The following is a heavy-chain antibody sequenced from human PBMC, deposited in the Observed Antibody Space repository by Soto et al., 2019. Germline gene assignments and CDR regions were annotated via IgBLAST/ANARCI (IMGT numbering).Heavy chain of an antibody. CDR1: GYTFTSYG. Sequence: GASVKVSCKASGYTFTSYGISWVRQAPGQGLEWMGWISAYNGNTNYAQKLQGRVTMTTDTSTSTAYMELRSLRSDDTAAYYCARDTLGYYDFWSGYYMNWSDPWGQGTLVTVSS. V-gene: IGHV1-18*04. J-gene: IGHJ5*02. D-gene: IGHD3-3*01. CDR2: ISAYNGNT. CDR3: ARDTLGYYDFWSGYYMNWSDP.